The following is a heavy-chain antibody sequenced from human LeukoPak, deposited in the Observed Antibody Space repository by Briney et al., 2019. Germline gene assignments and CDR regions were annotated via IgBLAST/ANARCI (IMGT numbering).Heavy chain of an antibody. J-gene: IGHJ4*02. CDR1: GFTFSTYE. V-gene: IGHV3-48*03. CDR3: ARAATDIVATRGINYFDY. Sequence: GGSLRLSCAASGFTFSTYELNWVRQAPGKGLEWVSYISSSGSAIYYADSVKGRFTISRDNPKNSLYLQMNSLRAQDTAVYYCARAATDIVATRGINYFDYWGQGTLVTVSS. D-gene: IGHD5-12*01. CDR2: ISSSGSAI.